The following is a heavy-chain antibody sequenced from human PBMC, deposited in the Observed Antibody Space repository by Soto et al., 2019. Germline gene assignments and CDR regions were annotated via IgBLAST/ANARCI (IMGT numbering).Heavy chain of an antibody. CDR1: GYTFIRYG. V-gene: IGHV1-18*01. CDR2: ISPYNDYT. J-gene: IGHJ6*02. CDR3: ARGGYYDNSWGKLSHYGLAV. Sequence: QVQLAQSANEVKKPGASVRVSCKAAGYTFIRYGIAWVRQAPGQGLEWMGWISPYNDYTVYAQKCQGRVSMTADTSTRTVYMNLRGLKSDDTAVYYCARGGYYDNSWGKLSHYGLAVWGQGTSVSFSS. D-gene: IGHD3-16*01.